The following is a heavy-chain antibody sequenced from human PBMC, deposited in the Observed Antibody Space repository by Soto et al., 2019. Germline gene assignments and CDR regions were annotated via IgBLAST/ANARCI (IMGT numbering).Heavy chain of an antibody. Sequence: EVQLVESGGGLVKPGGSLRLSCAASGFTFSSYSMNWVRQAPGKGLEWVSSISSSSSYIYYADSVKGRFTISRENAKNSLYLQMNSLRAEDTAVYYCARDRQTHSGWWLRPGTSDDAFDIWGQGTMVTVSS. J-gene: IGHJ3*02. CDR3: ARDRQTHSGWWLRPGTSDDAFDI. D-gene: IGHD5-12*01. CDR2: ISSSSSYI. V-gene: IGHV3-21*01. CDR1: GFTFSSYS.